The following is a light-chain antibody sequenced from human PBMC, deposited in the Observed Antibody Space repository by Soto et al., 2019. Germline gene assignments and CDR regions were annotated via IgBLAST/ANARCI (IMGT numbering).Light chain of an antibody. CDR3: PQYTNWPQT. CDR2: GAS. J-gene: IGKJ1*01. Sequence: EIVLTKSPATLSVSPWERATLSCRASQSVSSNLAGSQQKPGKAPRLLIYGASPRATGIPARFSGSGSGKEGNLTLSSLRSEDFAVDSCPQYTNWPQTFGQGTKVDI. CDR1: QSVSSN. V-gene: IGKV3-15*01.